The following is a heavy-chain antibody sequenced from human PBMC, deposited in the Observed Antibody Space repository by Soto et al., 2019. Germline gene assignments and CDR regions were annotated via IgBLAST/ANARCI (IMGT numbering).Heavy chain of an antibody. D-gene: IGHD4-17*01. J-gene: IGHJ4*02. Sequence: GGSLRLSCVASGFTFSNYAMHWVRQAPGKGLGWVAVISSDGSEKYYLDSVRDRFTISSDNSKNTLYLQMNNLRPEDTAMYYCANSWTTLTTGFDFWGQGALVTVSS. V-gene: IGHV3-30*18. CDR3: ANSWTTLTTGFDF. CDR1: GFTFSNYA. CDR2: ISSDGSEK.